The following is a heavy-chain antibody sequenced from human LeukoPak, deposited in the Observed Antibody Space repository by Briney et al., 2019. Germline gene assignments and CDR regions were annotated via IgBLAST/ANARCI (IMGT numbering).Heavy chain of an antibody. V-gene: IGHV3-48*03. D-gene: IGHD2/OR15-2a*01. Sequence: GGSLRLSCAASGFTFSSYEMNWVRQAPGKGLEWVSYISSSGSTIYYADSVKGRFTISRDNAKNSLYLQMNSLRAEDTAVYYCARVMPNSHHWQVDYFDYWGQGTLVTVSS. CDR1: GFTFSSYE. J-gene: IGHJ4*02. CDR3: ARVMPNSHHWQVDYFDY. CDR2: ISSSGSTI.